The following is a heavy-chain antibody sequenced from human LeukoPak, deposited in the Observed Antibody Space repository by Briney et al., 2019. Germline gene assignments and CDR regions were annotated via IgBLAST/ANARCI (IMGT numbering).Heavy chain of an antibody. CDR2: IYYSGST. Sequence: SETLSLTCTVSGGSISSYYWSWIRQPPGKGLEWIGYIYYSGSTNYNPSLKSRLTISVDTSKNQFSLKLSSVTAADTAVYYCARGLRRGGGFDPWGQGTLVTVSS. J-gene: IGHJ5*02. V-gene: IGHV4-59*01. CDR3: ARGLRRGGGFDP. D-gene: IGHD3-10*01. CDR1: GGSISSYY.